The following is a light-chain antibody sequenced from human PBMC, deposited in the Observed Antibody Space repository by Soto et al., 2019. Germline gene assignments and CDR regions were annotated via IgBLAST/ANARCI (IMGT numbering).Light chain of an antibody. V-gene: IGKV3-15*01. CDR1: QSVSSN. CDR3: QQYNIWWT. J-gene: IGKJ1*01. CDR2: GAS. Sequence: VMTQSPATLSVSPGERATLSCRASQSVSSNLAWYQQKPGQPPRLLIYGASTRATGIPARFSGGGSGTEFTLTISSLQSEDFAVYYCQQYNIWWTLGQGTKVDIK.